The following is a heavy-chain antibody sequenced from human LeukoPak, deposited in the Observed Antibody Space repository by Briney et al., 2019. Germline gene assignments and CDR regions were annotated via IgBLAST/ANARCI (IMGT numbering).Heavy chain of an antibody. J-gene: IGHJ5*02. CDR1: GGSFSGYY. CDR2: IYHSGST. V-gene: IGHV4-34*01. CDR3: ARGYSSSWYFNWFDP. D-gene: IGHD6-13*01. Sequence: SETLSLTCAVYGGSFSGYYWSWIRQPPGKGLEWIGTIYHSGSTYYNPSLKSRVTISVDTSKNQFSLKLSSVTAADTAVYYCARGYSSSWYFNWFDPWGQGTLVTVSS.